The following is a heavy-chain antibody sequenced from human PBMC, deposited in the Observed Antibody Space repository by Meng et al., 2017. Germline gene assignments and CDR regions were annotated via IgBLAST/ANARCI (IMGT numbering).Heavy chain of an antibody. D-gene: IGHD6-13*01. J-gene: IGHJ1*01. CDR1: GGSISSSSYY. CDR3: ARDGIAAAGTGRSYFQH. Sequence: LQLQGSGPGLVKPSGTLSLTCTVSGGSISSSSYYWGWIRQPPGKGLEWIGSIYYSGSTYYNPSLKSRVTISVDTSKNQFSLKLSSVTAADTAVYYCARDGIAAAGTGRSYFQHWGQGTLVTVSS. CDR2: IYYSGST. V-gene: IGHV4-39*07.